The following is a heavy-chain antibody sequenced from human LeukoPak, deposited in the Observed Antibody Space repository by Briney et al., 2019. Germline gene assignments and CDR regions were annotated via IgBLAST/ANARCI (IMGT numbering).Heavy chain of an antibody. CDR2: IYPGDSHT. CDR3: ARHPYSPSCIGDNCYRWFDP. Sequence: GESLKISCKGSGYSFTNYWIGWVRQTPGKGLEWMGIIYPGDSHTRYNPSFQGQVTISADKSLSTAYLQWSSLKASDTAMYYCARHPYSPSCIGDNCYRWFDPWGQGTLVTVS. D-gene: IGHD2-21*02. V-gene: IGHV5-51*01. CDR1: GYSFTNYW. J-gene: IGHJ5*02.